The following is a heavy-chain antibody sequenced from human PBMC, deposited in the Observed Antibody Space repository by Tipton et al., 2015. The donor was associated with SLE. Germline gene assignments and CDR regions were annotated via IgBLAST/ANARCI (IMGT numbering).Heavy chain of an antibody. J-gene: IGHJ2*01. CDR3: ARGTNWGSGWYFDL. V-gene: IGHV4-31*03. D-gene: IGHD7-27*01. CDR1: GGSISSGGYY. CDR2: IYYGGST. Sequence: TLSLTCTVSGGSISSGGYYWTWIRQHPGKGLEWIGYIYYGGSTHYNPSLKSRVTISVDTSKTQFSLNLASVTAADTAVYSYARGTNWGSGWYFDLWGRGTLVTVSS.